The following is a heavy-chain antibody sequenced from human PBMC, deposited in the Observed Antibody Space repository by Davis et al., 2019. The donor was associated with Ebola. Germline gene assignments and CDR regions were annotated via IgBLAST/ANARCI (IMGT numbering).Heavy chain of an antibody. Sequence: ASVKVSCKASGYTFTSYAMHWVRPAPGQRLEWMGWINAGNGNTKYSQKFQGRVTITRDTSASTAYMELSSLRSEDTAVYYCARYCTGGVCYGGMYGMDVWGQGTTVTVSS. V-gene: IGHV1-3*01. CDR3: ARYCTGGVCYGGMYGMDV. J-gene: IGHJ6*02. D-gene: IGHD2-8*02. CDR1: GYTFTSYA. CDR2: INAGNGNT.